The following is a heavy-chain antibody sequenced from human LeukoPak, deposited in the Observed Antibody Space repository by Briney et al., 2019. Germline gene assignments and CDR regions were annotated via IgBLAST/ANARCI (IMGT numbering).Heavy chain of an antibody. CDR1: GGSISSGSYY. D-gene: IGHD2-15*01. Sequence: SETLSLTCTVSGGSISSGSYYWSWIRQPAGKGLEWIGRIYTSGSTNYNPSLKSRVTISVDTSKNQFSLKLSSVTAADTAVYYCAISAGGRDYWGQGTLVTVSS. CDR2: IYTSGST. V-gene: IGHV4-61*02. J-gene: IGHJ4*02. CDR3: AISAGGRDY.